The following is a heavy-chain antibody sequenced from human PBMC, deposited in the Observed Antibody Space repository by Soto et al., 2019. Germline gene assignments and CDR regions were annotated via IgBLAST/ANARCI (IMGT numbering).Heavy chain of an antibody. Sequence: GASVKVSCKASGYTFTSYGISWVRQAPGQGLEWMGWISAYNGNTNYAQKLQGRVTMTTDTSTSTAYMELRSLRSDDTAVYYCAFSYYDSSGYYRYYFDYWGQGTLVTLSS. J-gene: IGHJ4*02. CDR3: AFSYYDSSGYYRYYFDY. CDR2: ISAYNGNT. CDR1: GYTFTSYG. V-gene: IGHV1-18*01. D-gene: IGHD3-22*01.